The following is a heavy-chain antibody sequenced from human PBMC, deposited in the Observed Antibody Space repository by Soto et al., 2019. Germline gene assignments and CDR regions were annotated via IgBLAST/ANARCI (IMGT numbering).Heavy chain of an antibody. D-gene: IGHD3-16*01. CDR3: FTWGGQK. Sequence: EVQLVESGGGLVKPGGSLRLSCAASGLTFSNAWMNWVRQAPGKGLEWVARIKSKSDGGTIDYAAPVKGRFTISRDDSENTLYLQRNSLKTEDTAMYYCFTWGGQKWCQGTLVIVSS. CDR1: GLTFSNAW. J-gene: IGHJ4*02. V-gene: IGHV3-15*07. CDR2: IKSKSDGGTI.